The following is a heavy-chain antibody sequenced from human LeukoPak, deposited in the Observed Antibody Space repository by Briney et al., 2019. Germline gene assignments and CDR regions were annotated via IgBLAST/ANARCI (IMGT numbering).Heavy chain of an antibody. Sequence: SETLSLTCTVSGYSISSGYYWGWIRQPPGKGLEWIGYIYHSGSTYYNPSLKSRVTISVDRSKNQFSLKLSSVTAADTAVYYCASSVGGERNVPPSFDYWGQGTLVTVSS. CDR2: IYHSGST. CDR1: GYSISSGYY. J-gene: IGHJ4*02. CDR3: ASSVGGERNVPPSFDY. V-gene: IGHV4-38-2*02. D-gene: IGHD2-21*01.